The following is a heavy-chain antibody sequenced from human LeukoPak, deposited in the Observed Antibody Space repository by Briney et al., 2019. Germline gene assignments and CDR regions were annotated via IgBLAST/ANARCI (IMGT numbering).Heavy chain of an antibody. J-gene: IGHJ4*02. V-gene: IGHV4-4*02. CDR2: IYHSGST. CDR3: ARADYGGNSGYYFDY. D-gene: IGHD4-23*01. Sequence: SETLSLTCAVSGGSISSSNWWSWVRQPPGKGLEWIGEIYHSGSTNYNPSLKSRVTISVDKSKNQFSLKLSSVTAADTAVYYCARADYGGNSGYYFDYWGQGTLVTVSS. CDR1: GGSISSSNW.